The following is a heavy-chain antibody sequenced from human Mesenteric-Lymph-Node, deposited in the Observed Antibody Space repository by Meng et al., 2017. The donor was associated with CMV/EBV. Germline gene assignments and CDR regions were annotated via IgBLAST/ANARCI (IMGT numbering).Heavy chain of an antibody. Sequence: ASVKVSCKASGYTFTGYYIHWVRQAPGQGLEWMGWINPNSGGANYAQKFQGRVTMTRDTSISTAYMELRRLTSDDTAVYYCARDGPYSSTPEWFDPWGQGTLVTVSS. J-gene: IGHJ5*02. CDR2: INPNSGGA. CDR1: GYTFTGYY. V-gene: IGHV1-2*02. D-gene: IGHD6-13*01. CDR3: ARDGPYSSTPEWFDP.